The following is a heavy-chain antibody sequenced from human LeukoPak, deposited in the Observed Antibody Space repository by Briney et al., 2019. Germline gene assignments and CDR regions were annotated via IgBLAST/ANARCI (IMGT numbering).Heavy chain of an antibody. CDR3: ARDLDDSSGDDY. Sequence: GASVKVSCKASGYTFTSYGISWVRQAPGQGFEWIGWINPDSGGADYAQKFQGRVTMTRDTSISTVYMELNSLTSDDTAVYYCARDLDDSSGDDYWGQGTLVTVSS. CDR1: GYTFTSYG. D-gene: IGHD3-22*01. V-gene: IGHV1-2*02. CDR2: INPDSGGA. J-gene: IGHJ4*02.